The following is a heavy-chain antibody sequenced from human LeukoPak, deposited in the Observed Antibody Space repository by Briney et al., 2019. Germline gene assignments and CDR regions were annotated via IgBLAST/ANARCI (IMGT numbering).Heavy chain of an antibody. CDR2: ISYDGSSK. Sequence: PGGSLRLSCVASGFTFRTHGIHWARQAPGKGLEWVAVISYDGSSKQYADSVKGRFTISRDDSKNTLYLQMNSLRADDTAVYYCAKDGGKWPDSWGQGTLVTVSS. D-gene: IGHD3-16*01. CDR3: AKDGGKWPDS. CDR1: GFTFRTHG. V-gene: IGHV3-33*06. J-gene: IGHJ4*02.